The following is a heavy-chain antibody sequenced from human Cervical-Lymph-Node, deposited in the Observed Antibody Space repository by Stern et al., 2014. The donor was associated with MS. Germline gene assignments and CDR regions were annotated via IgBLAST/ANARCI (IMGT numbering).Heavy chain of an antibody. Sequence: VQLVQSGAEVKKPGESLKISCKGSGYSFTRDWIGWVRQTPGKGLEGMGIIYLGDPETRYSPSFQGQVTISADKSISTAYLQWSSLKASDTAMYYCARLPDSGGWYGIWYFDLWGRGTLVTVSS. D-gene: IGHD6-19*01. CDR3: ARLPDSGGWYGIWYFDL. V-gene: IGHV5-51*03. CDR2: IYLGDPET. J-gene: IGHJ2*01. CDR1: GYSFTRDW.